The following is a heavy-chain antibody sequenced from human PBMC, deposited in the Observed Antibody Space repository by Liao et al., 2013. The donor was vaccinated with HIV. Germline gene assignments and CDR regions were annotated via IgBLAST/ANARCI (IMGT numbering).Heavy chain of an antibody. D-gene: IGHD2-2*01. CDR1: GGSISSGDYY. Sequence: QVQLQESGPGLVKPSQTLSLTCTVSGGSISSGDYYWSWIRQPPGKGLEWIGYIYYSGSTYYNPSLKSRVTISVDTSKNQFSLKLSSVTAADTAVYYCARGTRYCSSTSCSFDAFDIWGQGTMVTVSS. J-gene: IGHJ3*02. V-gene: IGHV4-30-4*08. CDR2: IYYSGST. CDR3: ARGTRYCSSTSCSFDAFDI.